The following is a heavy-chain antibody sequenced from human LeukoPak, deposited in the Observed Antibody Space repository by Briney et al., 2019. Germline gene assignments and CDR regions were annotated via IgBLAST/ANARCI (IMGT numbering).Heavy chain of an antibody. CDR2: IHYIGNT. CDR3: ARVRDDYFFDY. D-gene: IGHD3-3*01. J-gene: IGHJ4*02. Sequence: PSETLSLTCAVYGGSFSGYYWSWIRQHPGTGLEWIAYIHYIGNTYYNPSLESRVTMSVDTSSNQFSLNVASVTAADTAVYYCARVRDDYFFDYWGQGILVTVSS. CDR1: GGSFSGYY. V-gene: IGHV4-34*01.